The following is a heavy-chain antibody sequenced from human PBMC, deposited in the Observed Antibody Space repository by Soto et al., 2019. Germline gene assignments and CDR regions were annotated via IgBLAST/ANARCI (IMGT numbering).Heavy chain of an antibody. D-gene: IGHD3-9*01. CDR2: ISGSGSST. V-gene: IGHV3-23*01. J-gene: IGHJ5*02. CDR1: GIAFSTYA. Sequence: GGSLRLSCAASGIAFSTYAMSWVRQAPGKGLEWVSVISGSGSSTYYADSVKGRFTISRDNSKNTLYLQMNSLRAEDTAVYYCAKDIPRDLFHWFDPWGQGTLVTVSS. CDR3: AKDIPRDLFHWFDP.